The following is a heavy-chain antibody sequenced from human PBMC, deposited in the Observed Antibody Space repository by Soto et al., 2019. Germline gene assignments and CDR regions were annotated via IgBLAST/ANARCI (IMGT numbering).Heavy chain of an antibody. CDR3: ARDQLGRTYYYGSGTVGWFDP. D-gene: IGHD3-10*01. CDR1: GGTFSSYA. Sequence: QVQLVQSWAEVKKPGSSVKVSCKASGGTFSSYAIRWVRQAPGQGLEWMGGIIPIFGTANYAQKFQGRVTITADESTSTAYMELRSLRSEDTAVYYCARDQLGRTYYYGSGTVGWFDPWGQGTLVTVSS. J-gene: IGHJ5*02. V-gene: IGHV1-69*01. CDR2: IIPIFGTA.